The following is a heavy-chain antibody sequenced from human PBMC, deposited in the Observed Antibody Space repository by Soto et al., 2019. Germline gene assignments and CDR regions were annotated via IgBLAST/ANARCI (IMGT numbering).Heavy chain of an antibody. CDR2: IIPIFGTA. D-gene: IGHD3-16*01. CDR1: GGTFSRYA. CDR3: ARAGGETNWFDS. V-gene: IGHV1-69*13. J-gene: IGHJ5*01. Sequence: SVKVSCKASGGTFSRYAISWVRQAPGQGLEWMGGIIPIFGTANYAQKFQGRVTITADESTSTAYMELSSLRSEDTAVYYCARAGGETNWFDSWGQGTLVTVSS.